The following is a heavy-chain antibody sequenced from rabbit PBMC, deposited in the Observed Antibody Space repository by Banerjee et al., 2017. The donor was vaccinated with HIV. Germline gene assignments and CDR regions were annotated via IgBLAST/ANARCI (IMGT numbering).Heavy chain of an antibody. J-gene: IGHJ4*01. D-gene: IGHD8-1*01. V-gene: IGHV1S45*01. CDR2: IYNGDGST. CDR1: GFDFSSSYW. CDR3: ARDLGGSSDL. Sequence: QEQLVESGGGLVQPEGSLTLTCKASGFDFSSSYWISWVRQAPGKGLEWIGCIYNGDGSTYYASWAKGRFTISKTSSTTVTLQMTSLTAADTATYFCARDLGGSSDLWGPGTLVTVS.